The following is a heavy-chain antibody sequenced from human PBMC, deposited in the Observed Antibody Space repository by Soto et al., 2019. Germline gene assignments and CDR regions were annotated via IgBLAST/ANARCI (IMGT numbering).Heavy chain of an antibody. Sequence: SETLSLTCAASGGSISSGGYSWRWIRQPPGKGLEWFGYIYHSGSTYYNPSLTSRVTISAGRSKNQFSLKLSYVTAADPAVDYCARGRVVRGFYGWFDPLGQATLVAVSS. CDR1: GGSISSGGYS. D-gene: IGHD3-10*01. CDR3: ARGRVVRGFYGWFDP. J-gene: IGHJ5*01. CDR2: IYHSGST. V-gene: IGHV4-30-2*01.